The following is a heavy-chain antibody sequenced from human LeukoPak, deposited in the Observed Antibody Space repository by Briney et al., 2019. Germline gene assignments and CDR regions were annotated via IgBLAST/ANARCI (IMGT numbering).Heavy chain of an antibody. Sequence: GASVKVSCKASGYTFTSYAMHWVRQAPGQRLEWMGWISAYNGNTNYAQKLQGRVTMTTDTSTSTAYMELRSLRSDDTAVYYCARLLAVAGTVGSNWFDPWGQGTLVTVSS. V-gene: IGHV1-18*01. CDR2: ISAYNGNT. CDR1: GYTFTSYA. CDR3: ARLLAVAGTVGSNWFDP. J-gene: IGHJ5*02. D-gene: IGHD6-19*01.